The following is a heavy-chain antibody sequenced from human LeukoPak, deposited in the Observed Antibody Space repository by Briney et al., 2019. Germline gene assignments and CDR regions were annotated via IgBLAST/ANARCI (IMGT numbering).Heavy chain of an antibody. CDR1: GYSFITYG. V-gene: IGHV1-18*01. CDR2: ISAYNRST. Sequence: ASVKVSCKASGYSFITYGTSWVRQAPGQGLEWMGWISAYNRSTDYAQNLQGRVTMTTDTSTSTAYMEMRSLRSDDTAVYYCARPYDSSGYYNYYFDNWGQGTLVTVSS. D-gene: IGHD3-22*01. CDR3: ARPYDSSGYYNYYFDN. J-gene: IGHJ4*02.